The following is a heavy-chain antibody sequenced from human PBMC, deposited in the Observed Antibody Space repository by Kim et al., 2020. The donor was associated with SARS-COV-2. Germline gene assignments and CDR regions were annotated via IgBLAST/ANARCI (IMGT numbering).Heavy chain of an antibody. Sequence: SETLSLTCTVSGGSISSYYWSWIRQPPGKGLEWIGYIYYSGSTNYNPSLKSRVTISVDTSKNQFSLKLSSVTAADTAVYYCARESYGDYYYYGMDVWGQGTTVTVSS. J-gene: IGHJ6*02. CDR1: GGSISSYY. V-gene: IGHV4-59*13. D-gene: IGHD4-17*01. CDR3: ARESYGDYYYYGMDV. CDR2: IYYSGST.